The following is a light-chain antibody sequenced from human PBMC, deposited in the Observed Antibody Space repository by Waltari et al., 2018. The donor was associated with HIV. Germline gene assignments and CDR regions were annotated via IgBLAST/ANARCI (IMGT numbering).Light chain of an antibody. V-gene: IGKV3-20*01. CDR1: ETINTNY. J-gene: IGKJ2*01. Sequence: DTVLTQSPGTLSLSPAARVTLSCTASETINTNYLAWYQQRAGLPPRLLIYDTSSRATGIPDRFIGSGSGTDFTLTISRLEPEDFAPYFCQQYEPSPPMYTFGQGTRLEV. CDR3: QQYEPSPPMYT. CDR2: DTS.